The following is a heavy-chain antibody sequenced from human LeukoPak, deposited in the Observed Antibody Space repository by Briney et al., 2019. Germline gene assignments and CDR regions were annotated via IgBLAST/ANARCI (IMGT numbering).Heavy chain of an antibody. Sequence: PSGTLSLTCTVSGGSISSSTYYWGWIRQPPGKGLEWIGSIYYSGSTYYNPSLKSRVTISVDTSKNQFSLKLSSVTAADTAVYYCARSVGDSSGYYYVFGFDYWGQGTLVTVSS. J-gene: IGHJ4*02. D-gene: IGHD3-22*01. V-gene: IGHV4-39*01. CDR1: GGSISSSTYY. CDR3: ARSVGDSSGYYYVFGFDY. CDR2: IYYSGST.